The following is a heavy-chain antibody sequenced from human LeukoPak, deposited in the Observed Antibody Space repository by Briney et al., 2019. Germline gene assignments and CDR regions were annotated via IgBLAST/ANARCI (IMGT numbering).Heavy chain of an antibody. CDR1: GFSFDEYG. CDR2: ISWNSGSM. CDR3: AKDMMGTVTTSAFDL. J-gene: IGHJ2*01. V-gene: IGHV3-9*01. Sequence: PGRSLRLSCEASGFSFDEYGMHWVRQAPGKGLEWVSGISWNSGSMGYAESVKGRFTISRDNAKKSVYLQMNSLRTDDTALYYCAKDMMGTVTTSAFDLWGRGTLVTVSS. D-gene: IGHD4-17*01.